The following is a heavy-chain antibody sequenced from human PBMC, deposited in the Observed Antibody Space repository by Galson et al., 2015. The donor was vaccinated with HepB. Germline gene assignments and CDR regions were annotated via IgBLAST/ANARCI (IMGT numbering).Heavy chain of an antibody. V-gene: IGHV3-53*01. Sequence: SLRLSCAASGFTVDFHYMAWVRQAPGKGLEWVSVIYTGGSTYYADSVKGRFSISRDNSKSAIFLEVNNLRADDTAVYYCTRGAYRVSARVFDVWGQGTVVTVSS. CDR3: TRGAYRVSARVFDV. CDR2: IYTGGST. J-gene: IGHJ3*01. D-gene: IGHD6-6*01. CDR1: GFTVDFHY.